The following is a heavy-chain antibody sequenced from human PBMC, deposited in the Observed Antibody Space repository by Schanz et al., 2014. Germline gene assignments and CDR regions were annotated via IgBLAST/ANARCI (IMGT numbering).Heavy chain of an antibody. CDR2: INPNSGTT. CDR1: GGTFNSYT. Sequence: QVQLVQSGAEVKKPGSSMKVSCKASGGTFNSYTINWVRQAPGQGLEWMGWINPNSGTTNYAQKFQGWVTMTRDTSISTAYMELSRLKSDDTAVYYCARLGTGMAVAGSVIDSYYYYMDVWGEGTTVTVSS. CDR3: ARLGTGMAVAGSVIDSYYYYMDV. D-gene: IGHD6-19*01. V-gene: IGHV1-2*04. J-gene: IGHJ6*03.